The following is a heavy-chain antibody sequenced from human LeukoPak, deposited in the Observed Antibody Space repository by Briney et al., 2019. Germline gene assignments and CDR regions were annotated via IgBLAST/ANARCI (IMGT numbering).Heavy chain of an antibody. V-gene: IGHV4-59*08. D-gene: IGHD6-19*01. CDR2: IYYGGIT. Sequence: SETLSLTCTVSGGSISSYYWSWIRQPPGNGLEWIGYIYYGGITNYNPSLKSRVTISVDTSKNQFSLKLSSVTAADTAVYYCARQSSGWSELWFDPWGQGTLVTVSS. CDR1: GGSISSYY. J-gene: IGHJ5*02. CDR3: ARQSSGWSELWFDP.